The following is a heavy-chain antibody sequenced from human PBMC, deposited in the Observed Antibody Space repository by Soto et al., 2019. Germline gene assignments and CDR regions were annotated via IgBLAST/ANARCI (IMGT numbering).Heavy chain of an antibody. Sequence: SETLSLTCTVSGGSISSYYWSWIRQPPGKGLEWIGYIYYSGSTNYNPSLKSRVTISVDTSKNQFSLKLSSVTAADTAVYYCARHAFAYSSRAGYFDYWGQGTLVTVSS. D-gene: IGHD6-13*01. V-gene: IGHV4-59*08. CDR1: GGSISSYY. CDR2: IYYSGST. CDR3: ARHAFAYSSRAGYFDY. J-gene: IGHJ4*02.